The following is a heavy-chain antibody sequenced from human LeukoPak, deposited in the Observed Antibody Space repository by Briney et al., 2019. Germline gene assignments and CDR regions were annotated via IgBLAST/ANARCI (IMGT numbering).Heavy chain of an antibody. D-gene: IGHD3/OR15-3a*01. J-gene: IGHJ3*01. CDR3: ARAARLQISIIKMIYSAFDV. CDR2: LYYRGDT. Sequence: SETLSFTCTVSGGSISSSSYYWGWIRQSPGRGLEWIGSLYYRGDTFYNPSLKSRVRIFVDKSKNQFSLKLTSVTATDTAVFYCARAARLQISIIKMIYSAFDVWGQGTLVTVSS. CDR1: GGSISSSSYY. V-gene: IGHV4-39*01.